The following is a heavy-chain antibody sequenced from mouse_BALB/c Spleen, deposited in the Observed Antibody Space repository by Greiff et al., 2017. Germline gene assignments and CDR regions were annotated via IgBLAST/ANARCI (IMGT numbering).Heavy chain of an antibody. Sequence: QVQLQQSGAELVKPGASVKLSCKASGYTFTSYDINWVRQRPEQGLEWIGWIFPGDGSTKYNEKFKGKATLTTDKSSITAYMQLSRLTSEDSAVYFCAREVAYYGYGYWYFDVWGAGTTVTVSS. D-gene: IGHD2-9*01. V-gene: IGHV1S56*01. CDR3: AREVAYYGYGYWYFDV. J-gene: IGHJ1*01. CDR1: GYTFTSYD. CDR2: IFPGDGST.